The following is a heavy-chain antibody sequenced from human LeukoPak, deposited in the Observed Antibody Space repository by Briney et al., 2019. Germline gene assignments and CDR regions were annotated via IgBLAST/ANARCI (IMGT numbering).Heavy chain of an antibody. J-gene: IGHJ4*02. Sequence: GGSLRLSCAASGFTFSSYAMSWVRQAPGKGLEWVSSISSSSSYIYYADSVKGRFTISRDNAKNSLYLQMNSLRAEDTAVYYCARVADMVRGVIHYYFDYWGQGTLVTVSS. CDR1: GFTFSSYA. CDR2: ISSSSSYI. CDR3: ARVADMVRGVIHYYFDY. V-gene: IGHV3-21*01. D-gene: IGHD3-10*01.